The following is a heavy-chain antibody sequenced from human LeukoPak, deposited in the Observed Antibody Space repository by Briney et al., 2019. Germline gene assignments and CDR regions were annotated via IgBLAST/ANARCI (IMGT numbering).Heavy chain of an antibody. V-gene: IGHV1-69*01. CDR1: GGTFSSYA. D-gene: IGHD3-10*01. J-gene: IGHJ5*02. CDR3: ARSGYGSGSYYAGT. Sequence: VASVKVSCKASGGTFSSYAISWVRQAPGQGLEWMGGIIPIFVTANYAQKFQGRVTITADESTSTAYMELSSLRSEDTAVYYCARSGYGSGSYYAGTWGQGTLVTVSS. CDR2: IIPIFVTA.